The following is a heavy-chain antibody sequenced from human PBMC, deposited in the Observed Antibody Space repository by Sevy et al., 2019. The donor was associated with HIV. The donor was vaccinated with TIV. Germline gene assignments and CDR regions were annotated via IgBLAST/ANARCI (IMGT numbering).Heavy chain of an antibody. CDR1: GGTFSSYA. CDR3: ARARGGAHDAFDI. V-gene: IGHV1-69*06. CDR2: IIPIFGTA. D-gene: IGHD3-10*01. Sequence: ASVKVSCKASGGTFSSYAISWVRQAPGQGLEWMGGIIPIFGTANYVQKFQGRVTLTADKSTSTAYMELSSLRSEDTAVYYCARARGGAHDAFDIWGQGTMVTVSS. J-gene: IGHJ3*02.